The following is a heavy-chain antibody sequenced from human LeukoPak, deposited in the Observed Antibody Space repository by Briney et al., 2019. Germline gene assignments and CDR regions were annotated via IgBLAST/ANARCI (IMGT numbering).Heavy chain of an antibody. V-gene: IGHV4-59*08. CDR1: GGSISSYY. CDR3: ARHTRNRGAVVPAATFDP. J-gene: IGHJ5*02. Sequence: SETLSLTCTASGGSISSYYWSWIRQPPGKGLEWIGYIYYSGSTNYNPSLKSRVTISVDTSKNQFSLKLSSVTAADTAVYYCARHTRNRGAVVPAATFDPWGQGSLVTVSS. D-gene: IGHD2-2*01. CDR2: IYYSGST.